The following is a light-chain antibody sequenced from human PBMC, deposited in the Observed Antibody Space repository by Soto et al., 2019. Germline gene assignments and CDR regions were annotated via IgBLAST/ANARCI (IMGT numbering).Light chain of an antibody. Sequence: EIVLTQSPGTLSLSPGERATLSCRASQSVSSSYLAWYQQKPGQAPRLLIYGASSRATGIPDRFSGSGSGTDFTLTISRLEPEDFAVYYCHHYDSSPLTFDGGPNVEIK. CDR1: QSVSSSY. CDR2: GAS. V-gene: IGKV3-20*01. CDR3: HHYDSSPLT. J-gene: IGKJ4*01.